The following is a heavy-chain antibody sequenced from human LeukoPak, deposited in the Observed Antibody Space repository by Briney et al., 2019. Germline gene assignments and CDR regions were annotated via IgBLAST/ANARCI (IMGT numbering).Heavy chain of an antibody. J-gene: IGHJ4*02. CDR2: INPSGGST. Sequence: ASVKVSCKASGRTFSSYHMHWVRQAPGQGLEWMGLINPSGGSTSYAQKLQGRVTITTDESTSTAYMELSSLRSEDTAVYYCAGYCYGECSHCLDYWGQGTLVTVSS. CDR1: GRTFSSYH. CDR3: AGYCYGECSHCLDY. D-gene: IGHD5-18*01. V-gene: IGHV1-46*03.